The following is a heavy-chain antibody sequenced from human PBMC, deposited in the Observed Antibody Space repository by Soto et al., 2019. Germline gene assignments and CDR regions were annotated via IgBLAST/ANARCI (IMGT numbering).Heavy chain of an antibody. J-gene: IGHJ4*02. CDR3: AKALGELSPESYDH. D-gene: IGHD3-16*02. Sequence: QVQLVESGGGVVQPGRSLRLSCAASGFTFSSYGMHWVRQAPGKGLEWVAIISYDGSNQYYADSVKGRFTISRDNYKNKLYLQMNSLGTEDTAVYYCAKALGELSPESYDHWGQGVLVTVYS. V-gene: IGHV3-30*18. CDR2: ISYDGSNQ. CDR1: GFTFSSYG.